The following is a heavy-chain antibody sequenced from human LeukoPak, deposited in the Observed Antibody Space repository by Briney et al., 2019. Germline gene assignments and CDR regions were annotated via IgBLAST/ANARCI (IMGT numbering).Heavy chain of an antibody. J-gene: IGHJ3*02. CDR2: INSDGSST. V-gene: IGHV3-74*01. Sequence: GSLKLSFAASGFPFSSYWMHWVRPAPGKGLVWVSRINSDGSSTSYADSVKGRFTISRDNAKNTLYLQMNSLRAEDTAVYYCARVKRDYGGNSGDAFDIWGQGTMVTVSS. CDR3: ARVKRDYGGNSGDAFDI. D-gene: IGHD4-23*01. CDR1: GFPFSSYW.